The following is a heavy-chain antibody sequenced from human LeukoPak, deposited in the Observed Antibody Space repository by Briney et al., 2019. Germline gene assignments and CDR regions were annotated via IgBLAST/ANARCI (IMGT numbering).Heavy chain of an antibody. CDR3: ARHTLVGARNAFDI. Sequence: PSETPSLTCTVSGGSISSHYWSWIRQPPGKRLEWIGYSYYSGSTNYNPSLKSRVTISVDTSKSQFSLNLSSVSATDTAVYYCARHTLVGARNAFDIWGQGTMVTISS. J-gene: IGHJ3*02. D-gene: IGHD1-26*01. V-gene: IGHV4-59*08. CDR1: GGSISSHY. CDR2: SYYSGST.